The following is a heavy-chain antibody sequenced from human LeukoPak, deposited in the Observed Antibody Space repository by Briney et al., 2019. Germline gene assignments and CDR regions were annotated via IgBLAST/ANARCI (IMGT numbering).Heavy chain of an antibody. Sequence: GGFLRLSCAASGFTFSSYAMSRVRQAPGKGLEWVSAISGSGGSTYYADSVKGRFTISRDNSKNTLYLQMNSLRAEDTAVYYCAKTGSLWFGELLPLGWGQGTLVTVSS. J-gene: IGHJ4*02. CDR3: AKTGSLWFGELLPLG. D-gene: IGHD3-10*01. CDR2: ISGSGGST. CDR1: GFTFSSYA. V-gene: IGHV3-23*01.